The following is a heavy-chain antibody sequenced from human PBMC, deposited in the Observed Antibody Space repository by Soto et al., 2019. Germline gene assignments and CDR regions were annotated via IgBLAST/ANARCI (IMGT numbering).Heavy chain of an antibody. V-gene: IGHV3-9*01. J-gene: IGHJ4*02. CDR2: ISWNSGSI. CDR1: GFTFDDYA. Sequence: GGSLRLSCAASGFTFDDYAMHWVRQAPGKGLEWVSGISWNSGSIGYADSVKGRFTISRDNAKNSLYLQMNSLRAEDTALYYCAKTSNYDILTGYYLALSYFDYWGQGTLVTVSS. D-gene: IGHD3-9*01. CDR3: AKTSNYDILTGYYLALSYFDY.